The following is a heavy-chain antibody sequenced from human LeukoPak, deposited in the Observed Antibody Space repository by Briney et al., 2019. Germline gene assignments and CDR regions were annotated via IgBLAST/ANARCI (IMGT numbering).Heavy chain of an antibody. D-gene: IGHD3-22*01. V-gene: IGHV4-59*12. CDR2: IYYSGST. CDR3: ARERKYYYDSSGYYYGLSYYGMDV. J-gene: IGHJ6*02. CDR1: GGSISSYY. Sequence: SETLSLTCTVSGGSISSYYWSWIRQPPGKGLEWIGYIYYSGSTNYNPSLKSRVTISVDTSKNQFSLKLSSVTAADTAVYYCARERKYYYDSSGYYYGLSYYGMDVWGQGTTVTVSS.